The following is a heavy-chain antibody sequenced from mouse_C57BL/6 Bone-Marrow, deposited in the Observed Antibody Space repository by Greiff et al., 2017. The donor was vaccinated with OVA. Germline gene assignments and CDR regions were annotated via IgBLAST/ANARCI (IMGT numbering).Heavy chain of an antibody. J-gene: IGHJ4*01. CDR2: IGPGSGSP. CDR1: GYTFTDSY. CDR3: ASTLDYAMDY. Sequence: QVQLQQSGAELVKPGASVKISCKASGYTFTDSYINWVKQRPGQGLEWIGKIGPGSGSPYYNEKFKGKATLTADKSSSTAYMQLSSLTSEDSAIYFCASTLDYAMDYWGQGTSVTVSS. V-gene: IGHV1-77*01.